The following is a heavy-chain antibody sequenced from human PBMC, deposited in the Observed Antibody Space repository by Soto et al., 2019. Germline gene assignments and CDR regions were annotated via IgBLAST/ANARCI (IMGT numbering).Heavy chain of an antibody. CDR2: TYYRSKWYN. V-gene: IGHV6-1*01. Sequence: SQTLSLTCAISGDSVSSNSAAWNWIRQSPSRGLEWLGRTYYRSKWYNDYAVSVKSRITINPDTSRNQFSLRLSSVTAADTAVYYCARGVAPMVYAIRGAWFDPWGQGTLVTVSS. CDR1: GDSVSSNSAA. CDR3: ARGVAPMVYAIRGAWFDP. D-gene: IGHD2-8*01. J-gene: IGHJ5*02.